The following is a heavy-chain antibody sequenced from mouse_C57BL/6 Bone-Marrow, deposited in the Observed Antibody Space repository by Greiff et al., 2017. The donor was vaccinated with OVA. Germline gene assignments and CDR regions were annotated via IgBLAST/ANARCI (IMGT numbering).Heavy chain of an antibody. CDR1: GFTFSSYG. V-gene: IGHV5-6*01. Sequence: EVQGVESGGDLVKPGGSLKLSCAASGFTFSSYGMSWVRQTPDKRLEWVATISSGGSYTYYPDSVKGRFTISRDNAKNTLYLQMSSLKSEDTAMYYCARNWFAYWGQGTLVTVSA. J-gene: IGHJ3*01. CDR3: ARNWFAY. CDR2: ISSGGSYT.